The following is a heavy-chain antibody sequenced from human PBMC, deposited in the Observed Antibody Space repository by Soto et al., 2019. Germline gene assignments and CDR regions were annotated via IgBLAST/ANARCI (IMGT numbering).Heavy chain of an antibody. Sequence: ASVKVSCKASGYTFNTYGISWVRQAPGQGLEWMGWISAYNGHTDYAQKFQGRVTMTTDTPTNTISMELRGLRSDDTAVYYCARGRTWGAHVVDYWGQGTLVTVSS. V-gene: IGHV1-18*01. CDR3: ARGRTWGAHVVDY. CDR2: ISAYNGHT. CDR1: GYTFNTYG. J-gene: IGHJ4*02. D-gene: IGHD3-16*01.